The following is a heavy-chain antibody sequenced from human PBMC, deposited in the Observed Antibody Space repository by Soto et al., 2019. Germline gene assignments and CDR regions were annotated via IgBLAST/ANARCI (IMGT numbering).Heavy chain of an antibody. CDR3: EKSPNYYYPYYMDV. Sequence: QVQLVESGGGLVKPGVSLRLSCAASTILFNDNFIYWIRQAPGKGLELISYISSSGSTTYYADSVKGRFTLSRDNAKNSLYLQMNSLRAEDTAIYYCEKSPNYYYPYYMDVWGKGTTVTVSS. V-gene: IGHV3-11*01. CDR2: ISSSGSTT. J-gene: IGHJ6*03. CDR1: TILFNDNF.